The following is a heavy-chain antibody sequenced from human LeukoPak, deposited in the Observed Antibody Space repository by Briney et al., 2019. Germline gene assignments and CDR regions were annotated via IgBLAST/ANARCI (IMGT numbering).Heavy chain of an antibody. V-gene: IGHV4-59*12. J-gene: IGHJ4*02. CDR2: IYYSGST. Sequence: PSETLSLTCTVSGGSISSYYWSWIRQPPGKGLEWIGYIYYSGSTNYNPSLKSRVTISVDTSKNQFSLKLSSVTAADTAVYYCARDGSGYGDYQDYWGQGTLVTASS. D-gene: IGHD4-17*01. CDR3: ARDGSGYGDYQDY. CDR1: GGSISSYY.